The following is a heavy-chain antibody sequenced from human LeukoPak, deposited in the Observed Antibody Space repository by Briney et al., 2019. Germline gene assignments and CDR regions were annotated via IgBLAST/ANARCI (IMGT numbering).Heavy chain of an antibody. V-gene: IGHV3-30*04. CDR3: ARDQGILTGDYYGMDV. Sequence: GRSLRLSCAASGFTFSSYAMHWVRQAPGKGLEWVAVISYDGSNKYYADSVKGRFTISRDNSKNTLYLQMNSLRAEDTAVYYCARDQGILTGDYYGMDVWGKGTTVTVSS. CDR1: GFTFSSYA. J-gene: IGHJ6*04. CDR2: ISYDGSNK. D-gene: IGHD3-9*01.